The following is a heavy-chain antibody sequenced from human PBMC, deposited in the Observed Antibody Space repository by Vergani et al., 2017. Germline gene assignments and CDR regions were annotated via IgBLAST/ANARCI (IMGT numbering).Heavy chain of an antibody. J-gene: IGHJ6*02. V-gene: IGHV3-11*05. D-gene: IGHD5-18*01. CDR1: GFTFSDYY. Sequence: VQLVESGGGLVQPGGSLRLSCAASGFTFSDYYMSWIRQAPGKGLEWVSYISSSSSYTNYADSVKGRFTISRDNAKNSLYLQMNSLRAEDTAVYYFARDKRTGGYRANYYYYGMDVWGQGTTVTVSS. CDR2: ISSSSSYT. CDR3: ARDKRTGGYRANYYYYGMDV.